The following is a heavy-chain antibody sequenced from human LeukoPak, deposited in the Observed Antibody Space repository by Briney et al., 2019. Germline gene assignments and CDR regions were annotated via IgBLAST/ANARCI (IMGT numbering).Heavy chain of an antibody. CDR2: INPNSGGT. J-gene: IGHJ4*02. CDR1: GYTFTGYY. Sequence: GASVKVSCKASGYTFTGYYIHWVRQAPGQGLEWMGWINPNSGGTNYAQKFQGRVTMTRDTSISTAYMELSRLRSDDTAVYYCARAVYSGYDAGATYFDYWGQGTLVTVSS. CDR3: ARAVYSGYDAGATYFDY. V-gene: IGHV1-2*02. D-gene: IGHD5-12*01.